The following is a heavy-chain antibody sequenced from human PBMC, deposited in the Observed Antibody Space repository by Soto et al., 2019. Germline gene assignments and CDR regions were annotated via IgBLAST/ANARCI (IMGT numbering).Heavy chain of an antibody. V-gene: IGHV4-59*08. D-gene: IGHD3-16*01. Sequence: QVQLQESGPGLVKPSETLSLTCTVSGASISRDHWNWIRQPPGKGLEWVGEYSGTTNYNPSLRSRATISVDTSNNQFSLNLSSVTAADTAVYFCATYITGGGGRGYWGQGTLVTVSS. CDR2: YSGTT. J-gene: IGHJ4*02. CDR1: GASISRDH. CDR3: ATYITGGGGRGY.